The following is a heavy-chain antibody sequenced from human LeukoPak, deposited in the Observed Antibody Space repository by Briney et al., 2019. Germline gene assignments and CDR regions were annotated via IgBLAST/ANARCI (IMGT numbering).Heavy chain of an antibody. CDR3: ARASMGGRDYHLDS. J-gene: IGHJ4*02. D-gene: IGHD4/OR15-4a*01. V-gene: IGHV3-7*01. Sequence: PGGSLRLSCAASGFTFSSYWMTWVRQAPGKGLEWVANIKQDGTDKYYVGSVKGRFTISRDNAKNSLFLQLGSLRADDTAVYYCARASMGGRDYHLDSWGQGTLVTVSS. CDR2: IKQDGTDK. CDR1: GFTFSSYW.